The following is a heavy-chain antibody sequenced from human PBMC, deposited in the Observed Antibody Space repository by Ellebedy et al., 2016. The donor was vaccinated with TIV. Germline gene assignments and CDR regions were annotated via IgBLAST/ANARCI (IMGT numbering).Heavy chain of an antibody. J-gene: IGHJ5*02. CDR1: GGTFSSYA. CDR3: ARGNTGSGSYFGNWFDP. CDR2: ISAYNGNT. V-gene: IGHV1-18*01. Sequence: ASVKVSCXASGGTFSSYAISWVRQAPGQGLEWMGWISAYNGNTNYAQKLQGRVTMTRDTSISTAYMELSRLRSDDTAVYYCARGNTGSGSYFGNWFDPWGQGTLVTVSS. D-gene: IGHD3-10*01.